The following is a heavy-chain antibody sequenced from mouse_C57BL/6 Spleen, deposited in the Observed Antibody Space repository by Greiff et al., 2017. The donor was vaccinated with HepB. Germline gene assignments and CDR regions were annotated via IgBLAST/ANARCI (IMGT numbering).Heavy chain of an antibody. Sequence: EVMLVESGGGLVQSGRSLRLSCATSGFTFSDFYMEWVRQAPGKGLEWIAASRNKANDYTTEYSASVKGRFIVSRDTSQSILYLQMNALRAEDTAIYYCARDALTTVVARYFDVWGTGTTVTVSS. D-gene: IGHD1-1*01. CDR2: SRNKANDYTT. CDR1: GFTFSDFY. CDR3: ARDALTTVVARYFDV. V-gene: IGHV7-1*01. J-gene: IGHJ1*03.